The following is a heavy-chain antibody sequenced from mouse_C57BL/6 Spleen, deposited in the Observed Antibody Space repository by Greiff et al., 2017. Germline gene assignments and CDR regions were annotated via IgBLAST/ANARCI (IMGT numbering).Heavy chain of an antibody. CDR3: ARAPYYGSSLDY. Sequence: QVQLQQPGAELVRPGSSVKLSCKASGYTFTSYWMHWVKQRPIQGLEWIGYIDPSDSDTNYNQKFKDKATLTVDKSSSTSYMQLSSLTSEDSAVYYCARAPYYGSSLDYWGQGTTLTVSS. J-gene: IGHJ2*01. CDR2: IDPSDSDT. CDR1: GYTFTSYW. V-gene: IGHV1-52*01. D-gene: IGHD1-1*01.